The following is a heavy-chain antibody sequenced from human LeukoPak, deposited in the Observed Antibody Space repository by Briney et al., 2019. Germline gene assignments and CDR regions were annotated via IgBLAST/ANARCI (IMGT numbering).Heavy chain of an antibody. CDR2: IKQDGSEK. CDR3: ARDPGSSLLPDAFDI. CDR1: GFTFSSYW. V-gene: IGHV3-7*01. Sequence: GGSLRLSCAASGFTFSSYWMSWVRQAPGKGLEWVANIKQDGSEKYYVDSVKGRFTISRDNAKNSLYLQMNSLRAEDTAVYYCARDPGSSLLPDAFDIWGQGTMVTVSS. D-gene: IGHD3-10*01. J-gene: IGHJ3*02.